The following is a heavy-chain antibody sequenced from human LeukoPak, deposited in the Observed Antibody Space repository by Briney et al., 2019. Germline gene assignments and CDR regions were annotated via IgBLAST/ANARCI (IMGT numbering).Heavy chain of an antibody. CDR3: ARMWGNWNYANWFDP. Sequence: PSQTLSLTCTVSGGSISSGDYYWSWIRQPPGKGLEWIGYIYYSGNTYYNPSLKSRVIISVDTSKNQISLKLSSVTAADTAVYYCARMWGNWNYANWFDPWGQGTLVTVSS. CDR1: GGSISSGDYY. D-gene: IGHD1-7*01. J-gene: IGHJ5*02. V-gene: IGHV4-30-4*01. CDR2: IYYSGNT.